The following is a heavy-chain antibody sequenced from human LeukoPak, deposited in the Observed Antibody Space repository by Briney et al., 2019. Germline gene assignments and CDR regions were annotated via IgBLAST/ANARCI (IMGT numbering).Heavy chain of an antibody. CDR2: IYYSGST. D-gene: IGHD5-12*01. CDR1: GGSISSYY. Sequence: SETLSLTCTVSGGSISSYYWSWIRQPPGKGLEWIGYIYYSGSTNYNPSLKSRVTISVDTSKNQFSLKLSSVTAADTAVYYCARHHGGYSGYDYVQHLYYYYGMDVWDQGTTVTVSS. CDR3: ARHHGGYSGYDYVQHLYYYYGMDV. V-gene: IGHV4-59*08. J-gene: IGHJ6*02.